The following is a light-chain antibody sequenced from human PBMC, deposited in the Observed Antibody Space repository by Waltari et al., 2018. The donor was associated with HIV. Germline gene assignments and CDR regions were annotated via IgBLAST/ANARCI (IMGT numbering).Light chain of an antibody. CDR3: ALYMTGAKWV. Sequence: QTVFTLEPSFSVSPGGPFTPPCALNSASVSFNYYPGWFQQTPGQAPRTLISSTYSRSSGVPDRFSGSILGNKAALTITGAQADDDSVYFCALYMTGAKWVFGGGTKLTVL. V-gene: IGLV8-61*01. J-gene: IGLJ3*02. CDR1: SASVSFNYY. CDR2: STY.